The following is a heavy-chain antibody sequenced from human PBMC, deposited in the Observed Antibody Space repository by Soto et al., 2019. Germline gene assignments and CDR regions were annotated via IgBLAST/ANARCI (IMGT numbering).Heavy chain of an antibody. D-gene: IGHD3-22*01. V-gene: IGHV3-30*18. CDR3: AKDVSRAVVSPYYYGMDV. Sequence: GGSLRLSCAASGFTFSSYGMHWVRQAPGKGLEWVAVISYDGSNKYYADSVKGRFTISRDNSKNTLYLQMNSLRAEDTAVYYCAKDVSRAVVSPYYYGMDVWGQGTTVTVSS. CDR2: ISYDGSNK. CDR1: GFTFSSYG. J-gene: IGHJ6*02.